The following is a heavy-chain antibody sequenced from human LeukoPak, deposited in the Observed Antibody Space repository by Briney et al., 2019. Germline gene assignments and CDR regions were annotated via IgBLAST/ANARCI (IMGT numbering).Heavy chain of an antibody. D-gene: IGHD6-19*01. CDR3: ARDPIEGEQWHLDY. CDR2: ISAYNGNT. CDR1: GYTFTSYG. J-gene: IGHJ4*02. V-gene: IGHV1-18*01. Sequence: ASVTVSCTASGYTFTSYGISWVRQAPGQGLEWMGWISAYNGNTNYAQKLQGRVTMTTDTSTSTAYMELRSLRSDDTAVYYCARDPIEGEQWHLDYWGQGTLVTVSS.